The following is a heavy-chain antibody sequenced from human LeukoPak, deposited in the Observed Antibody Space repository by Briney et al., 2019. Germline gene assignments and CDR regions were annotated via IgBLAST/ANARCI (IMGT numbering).Heavy chain of an antibody. Sequence: SETLSLTCTVPGGSISSSSYYWGWIRQPPGKGLEWIGSIYYSGSTYYNPSLKSRVTISVDTSKNQFSLKLSSVTAADTAVYYCARHVPLNGIAVAGGWFDPWGQGTLVTVSS. CDR2: IYYSGST. CDR3: ARHVPLNGIAVAGGWFDP. CDR1: GGSISSSSYY. J-gene: IGHJ5*02. V-gene: IGHV4-39*01. D-gene: IGHD6-19*01.